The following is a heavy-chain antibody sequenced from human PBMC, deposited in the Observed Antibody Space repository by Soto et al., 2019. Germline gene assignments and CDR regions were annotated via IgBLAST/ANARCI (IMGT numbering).Heavy chain of an antibody. D-gene: IGHD2-2*01. CDR1: GFIFSSYA. CDR3: ARTSSY. Sequence: QVQLVESGGGVVQPGRSLRLSCAASGFIFSSYAMHWVRQAPGKGLEWVAVISYDGSNKYYADSVKGRFTISRDNSKNTLYLQMNSLRAEDTAVYYCARTSSYWGQGTLVTVSS. V-gene: IGHV3-30-3*01. J-gene: IGHJ4*02. CDR2: ISYDGSNK.